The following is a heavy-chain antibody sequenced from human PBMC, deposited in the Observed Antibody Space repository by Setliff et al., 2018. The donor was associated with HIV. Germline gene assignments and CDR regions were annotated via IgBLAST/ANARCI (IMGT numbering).Heavy chain of an antibody. CDR1: GGTFRNYG. D-gene: IGHD6-6*01. V-gene: IGHV1-69*13. Sequence: SVKVSCKASGGTFRNYGISWVRQAPGQGLEWMGGIIPIFGTTNYAQEFQGRVTITADESTTTAYMELSSLRSEDTAVYYCVRVTSSSTGYNYYYGMDVWGQGTKVTVSS. CDR3: VRVTSSSTGYNYYYGMDV. J-gene: IGHJ6*02. CDR2: IIPIFGTT.